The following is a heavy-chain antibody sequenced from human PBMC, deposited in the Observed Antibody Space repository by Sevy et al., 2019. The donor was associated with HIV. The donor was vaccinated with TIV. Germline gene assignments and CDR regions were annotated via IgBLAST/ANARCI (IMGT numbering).Heavy chain of an antibody. CDR3: AHETFGRFES. V-gene: IGHV3-7*01. CDR1: GFTFSANW. J-gene: IGHJ4*02. Sequence: GGSLRLSCAASGFTFSANWMKWVRQAPGKGLEWVANIKGDGSDKHYVDSVEGRFTISRDNAKNLLYLQMNSLRVEDTAVYYCAHETFGRFESWGRGTLVTVSS. CDR2: IKGDGSDK. D-gene: IGHD3-16*01.